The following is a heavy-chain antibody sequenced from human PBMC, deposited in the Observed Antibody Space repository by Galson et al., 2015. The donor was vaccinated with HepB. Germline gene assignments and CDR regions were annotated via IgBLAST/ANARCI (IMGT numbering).Heavy chain of an antibody. CDR1: GFTVSSNY. V-gene: IGHV3-53*01. J-gene: IGHJ4*02. Sequence: SLRLSCAASGFTVSSNYMSWVRQAPGKGLEWVSVIYSGGSTYYADSVKGRFTISRDNSKNTLYLQMNSLRAEDTAVYYCARVGHVGGDYDFWSGYSYYFDYWGQGTLVTVSS. CDR3: ARVGHVGGDYDFWSGYSYYFDY. CDR2: IYSGGST. D-gene: IGHD3-3*01.